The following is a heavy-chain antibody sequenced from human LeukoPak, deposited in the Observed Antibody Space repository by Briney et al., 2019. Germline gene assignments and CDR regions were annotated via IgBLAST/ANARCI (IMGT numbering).Heavy chain of an antibody. CDR2: INPKSGAT. Sequence: ASVKVSCKASGYTFIDYYIIWMRQAPGRGLEYMGWINPKSGATRNGQKFQSRITMTRDTSVKTAYMDLGTLTSDDAAIYFCARGSAVSCTNSTCHAPLDYWGQGTLVTVSS. CDR1: GYTFIDYY. V-gene: IGHV1-2*02. CDR3: ARGSAVSCTNSTCHAPLDY. D-gene: IGHD2-8*01. J-gene: IGHJ4*02.